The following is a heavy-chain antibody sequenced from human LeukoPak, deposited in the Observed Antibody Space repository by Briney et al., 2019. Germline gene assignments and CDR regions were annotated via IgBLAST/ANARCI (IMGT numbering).Heavy chain of an antibody. J-gene: IGHJ4*02. CDR3: ARSKGTGGSSWLYDFDY. D-gene: IGHD6-13*01. V-gene: IGHV1-46*01. CDR2: INPSGGST. CDR1: GYTFTSYY. Sequence: ASVKVSCKASGYTFTSYYMHWVRQAPGQGLEWMGIINPSGGSTSYAQKFQGRVTMTRDTSTSTVYMELSSLRSEDTAVYYCARSKGTGGSSWLYDFDYWGQGTLVTVSS.